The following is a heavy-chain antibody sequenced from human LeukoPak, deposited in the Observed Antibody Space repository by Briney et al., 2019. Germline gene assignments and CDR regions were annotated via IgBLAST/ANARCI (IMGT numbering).Heavy chain of an antibody. CDR3: ARGSYYYGSGSYYGMDV. V-gene: IGHV3-13*01. D-gene: IGHD3-10*01. J-gene: IGHJ6*04. CDR2: IGTAGDT. Sequence: GGSLRLSCAASGFTFSSYDMHWVRQATGKGLEWVSAIGTAGDTYYPGSVKGRFTISRENAKNSLYLQMNSLRAGDTAVYYCARGSYYYGSGSYYGMDVWGKGTTVTISS. CDR1: GFTFSSYD.